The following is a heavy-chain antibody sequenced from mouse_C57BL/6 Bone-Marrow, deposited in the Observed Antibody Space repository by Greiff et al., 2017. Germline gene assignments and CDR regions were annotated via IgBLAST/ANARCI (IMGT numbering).Heavy chain of an antibody. Sequence: VHVKQSGAELVRPGASVKLSCTASGFNIKDDYMHWVKQRPEQGLEWIGWIDPENGDTEYASKFQGKATITADTSSNTAYLQLSSLTSEDTAVYYCTTLITTVVATPYWYFDVWGTGTTVTVSS. CDR2: IDPENGDT. CDR1: GFNIKDDY. CDR3: TTLITTVVATPYWYFDV. J-gene: IGHJ1*03. D-gene: IGHD1-1*01. V-gene: IGHV14-4*01.